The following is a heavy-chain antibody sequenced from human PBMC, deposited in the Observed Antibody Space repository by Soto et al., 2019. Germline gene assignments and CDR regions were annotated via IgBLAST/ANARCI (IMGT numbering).Heavy chain of an antibody. V-gene: IGHV1-69*01. CDR2: IIPIFGTA. J-gene: IGHJ3*02. CDR1: GGTFSSYA. D-gene: IGHD3-10*01. CDR3: ARVTRITMVRGVIGVDAFDI. Sequence: QVQLVQSGAEVKKPGSSVKVSCKASGGTFSSYAISWVRQAPGQGLEWMGGIIPIFGTANYAQKFQGRVTITADESTSTDYMELSSLRSEDTAVYYCARVTRITMVRGVIGVDAFDIWGQGTMVTVSS.